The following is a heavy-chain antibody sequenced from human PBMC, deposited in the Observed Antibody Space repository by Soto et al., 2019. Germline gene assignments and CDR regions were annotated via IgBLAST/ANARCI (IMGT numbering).Heavy chain of an antibody. D-gene: IGHD6-19*01. CDR2: INHSGST. J-gene: IGHJ6*04. Sequence: SETLSLTCAVYGGSFSGYYWSWIRQPPGKGLEWIGEINHSGSTNYNPSLKSRITISVDTSKNQFSLKLSSVTAADTAVYYCARDYHSRSRSGGENGGMDVGGKGTRVTVPS. CDR3: ARDYHSRSRSGGENGGMDV. CDR1: GGSFSGYY. V-gene: IGHV4-34*01.